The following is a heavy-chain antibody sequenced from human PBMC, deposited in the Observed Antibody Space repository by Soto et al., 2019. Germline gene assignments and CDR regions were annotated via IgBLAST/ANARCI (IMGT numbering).Heavy chain of an antibody. CDR3: ARALGYSGYAGMDV. CDR1: GYPFTIYG. V-gene: IGHV1-18*01. D-gene: IGHD5-12*01. J-gene: IGHJ6*02. Sequence: QVHLVQSGGEVKKPGASVKVSCKAPGYPFTIYGINWVRQAPGQGLEWMGWISPDNGNTNYAQKLQGRVTMTTDTSTSTAYMELRSLRSDDTAVYYCARALGYSGYAGMDVWGQGTTVTVSS. CDR2: ISPDNGNT.